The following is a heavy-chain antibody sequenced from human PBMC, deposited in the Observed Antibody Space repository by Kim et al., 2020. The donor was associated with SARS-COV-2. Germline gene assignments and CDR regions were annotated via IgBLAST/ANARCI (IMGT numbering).Heavy chain of an antibody. Sequence: KGRFTISRDNAKNSLYLQMNSLRDEDTAVYYCARDPYYDILTGPGGWFDPWGQGTLVTVSS. D-gene: IGHD3-9*01. CDR3: ARDPYYDILTGPGGWFDP. J-gene: IGHJ5*02. V-gene: IGHV3-48*02.